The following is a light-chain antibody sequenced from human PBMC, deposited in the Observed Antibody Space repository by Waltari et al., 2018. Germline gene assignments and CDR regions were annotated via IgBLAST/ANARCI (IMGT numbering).Light chain of an antibody. CDR3: SSYTSTSTYV. V-gene: IGLV2-14*03. CDR2: EVS. Sequence: QSALTQPASVSGSPGQSITISCTGTSSDVGGFNYVSWYQQYPGKAPKLMIYEVSNRPSGVSSRFSGSKSGNTASLTISGLRAEDDADYYCSSYTSTSTYVFGTGTEVTV. CDR1: SSDVGGFNY. J-gene: IGLJ1*01.